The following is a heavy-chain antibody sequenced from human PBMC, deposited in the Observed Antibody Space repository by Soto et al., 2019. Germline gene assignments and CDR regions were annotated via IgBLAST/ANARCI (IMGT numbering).Heavy chain of an antibody. J-gene: IGHJ1*01. CDR1: GFTFSSYS. V-gene: IGHV3-48*02. D-gene: IGHD3-3*01. Sequence: EVQLVESGGGLVQPGGSLRLSCAASGFTFSSYSMNWVRQAPGKGLEWVSYISSSSSTIYYADSVKGRFTISRDNAKNSLYLQMNSLRDEDTAVYYCARDWGDYDFWSGYLTSGYFQHWGQGTLVTVSS. CDR2: ISSSSSTI. CDR3: ARDWGDYDFWSGYLTSGYFQH.